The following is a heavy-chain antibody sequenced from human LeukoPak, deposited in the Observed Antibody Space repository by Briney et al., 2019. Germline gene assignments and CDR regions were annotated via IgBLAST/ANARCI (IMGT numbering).Heavy chain of an antibody. CDR3: ASLPRTGTWDY. Sequence: GGSLRLSCAASGFTFSSYGMHWVRQAPGKGLVWVSRINTDGSSTSYADSVKGRFTISRDDAKNTLYLQMNSLRAEDTAVYYCASLPRTGTWDYWGQGTLVTVSS. D-gene: IGHD1-7*01. CDR1: GFTFSSYG. V-gene: IGHV3-74*01. CDR2: INTDGSST. J-gene: IGHJ4*02.